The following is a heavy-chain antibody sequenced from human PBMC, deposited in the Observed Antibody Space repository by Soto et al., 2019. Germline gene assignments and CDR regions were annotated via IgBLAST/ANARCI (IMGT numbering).Heavy chain of an antibody. Sequence: LSLTCTVSGGSVTNSSYYWGWIRQSPGKGLEWIGSVYYRGRSYSKSSVKSRVTISVDTSKNRFSLSLNSVTDSDTAVYFCVSQRTTVPTQAYFDYWGPGALVTVSS. CDR1: GGSVTNSSYY. J-gene: IGHJ4*02. CDR3: VSQRTTVPTQAYFDY. V-gene: IGHV4-39*01. CDR2: VYYRGRS. D-gene: IGHD4-17*01.